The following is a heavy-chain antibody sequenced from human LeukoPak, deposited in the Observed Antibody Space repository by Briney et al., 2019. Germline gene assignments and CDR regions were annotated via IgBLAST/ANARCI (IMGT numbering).Heavy chain of an antibody. Sequence: GGSLRLSCAASEFTFTNFWMSWVRQAPGKGLEWVANTNRDGSEKYYVDSVKGRVTISRDNAMNFLYLQLNSLRVDDTAVYYCAGGGSSSWYGNWFDPWGQGTLVTVSS. J-gene: IGHJ5*02. CDR1: EFTFTNFW. V-gene: IGHV3-7*01. D-gene: IGHD6-13*01. CDR3: AGGGSSSWYGNWFDP. CDR2: TNRDGSEK.